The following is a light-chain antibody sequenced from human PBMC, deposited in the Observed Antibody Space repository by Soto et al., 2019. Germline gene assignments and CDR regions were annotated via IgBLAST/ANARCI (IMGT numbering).Light chain of an antibody. J-gene: IGKJ3*01. CDR1: QNINTW. CDR2: RAS. Sequence: DIHMTQSPSTLSASVGDRVTITCRASQNINTWLAWFQQKPGKAPKLLIYRASSLESGVPSRFSGSGSGTEFNLTISSLQPDDFATYYCQSESPYACTVGPGTNADIK. V-gene: IGKV1-5*03. CDR3: QSESPYACT.